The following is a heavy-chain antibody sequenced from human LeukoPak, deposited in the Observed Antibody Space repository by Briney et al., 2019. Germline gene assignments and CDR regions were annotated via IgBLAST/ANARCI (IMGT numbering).Heavy chain of an antibody. V-gene: IGHV4-59*01. CDR2: IYYSGST. CDR1: GGSISIYY. Sequence: SETLSLTCTVSGGSISIYYWSWIRQPPGKGLEWIGYIYYSGSTNFNPSLKSRVTISVATSKNQFSLKLSSVTAADTAVYYCPRALREVGVPFEYWGQGTLVTVSS. J-gene: IGHJ4*02. D-gene: IGHD3-10*01. CDR3: PRALREVGVPFEY.